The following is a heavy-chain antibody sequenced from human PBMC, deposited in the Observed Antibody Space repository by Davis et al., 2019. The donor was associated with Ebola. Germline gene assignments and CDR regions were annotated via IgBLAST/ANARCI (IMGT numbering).Heavy chain of an antibody. CDR1: GGSISSYY. V-gene: IGHV4-4*07. CDR3: ARGALWDFWSGYPGGDDAFDI. J-gene: IGHJ3*02. CDR2: IYTSGST. Sequence: PSETLSLTCTVSGGSISSYYWSWIRQPAGKGLEWIGRIYTSGSTNYNPSLKSRVTMSVDTSKNQFSLKLSSVTAADTAVYYCARGALWDFWSGYPGGDDAFDIWGQGTMVTVSS. D-gene: IGHD3-3*01.